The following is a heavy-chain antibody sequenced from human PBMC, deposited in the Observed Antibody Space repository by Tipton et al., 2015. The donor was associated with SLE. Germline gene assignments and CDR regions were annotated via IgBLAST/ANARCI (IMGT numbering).Heavy chain of an antibody. D-gene: IGHD4-23*01. Sequence: QVQLVQSGAEVKKPGASVKVSCKASGDTFTSYDINWVRQATGQGLEWMGWMNPNSGNTGYAQKFQGRVTMTRNTSISTAYMELGSLRCEGTAVYYCAGGGYGGNSDAFDIWGQGTMVTVSS. CDR2: MNPNSGNT. J-gene: IGHJ3*02. V-gene: IGHV1-8*01. CDR1: GDTFTSYD. CDR3: AGGGYGGNSDAFDI.